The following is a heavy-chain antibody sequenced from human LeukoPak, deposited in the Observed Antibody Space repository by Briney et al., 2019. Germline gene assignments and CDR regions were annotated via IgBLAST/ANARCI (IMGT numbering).Heavy chain of an antibody. D-gene: IGHD1-26*01. CDR1: GGSISSGGYY. Sequence: PSETLSLTCTVSGGSISSGGYYWSWIRQPPGKGLEWIGYIYHSGSTYYNPSLKSRVTISVDRSKNQFSLKLSSVTAADTAVYYCARVDGRSGYMDVWGKGTTVTVSS. CDR2: IYHSGST. J-gene: IGHJ6*03. CDR3: ARVDGRSGYMDV. V-gene: IGHV4-30-2*01.